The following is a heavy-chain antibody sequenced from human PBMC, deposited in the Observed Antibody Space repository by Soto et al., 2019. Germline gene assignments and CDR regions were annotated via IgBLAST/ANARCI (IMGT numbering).Heavy chain of an antibody. D-gene: IGHD2-2*01. V-gene: IGHV3-23*01. J-gene: IGHJ6*03. CDR3: AKGGAGYCSSTSCYLNYYYYMDV. CDR2: ISGSGGST. CDR1: GFTFSSYA. Sequence: GGSLRLSCAASGFTFSSYAMSWVRQAPGKGLEWVSAISGSGGSTYYADSVKGRFTISRDNSKNTLYLQMNSLRAEDTAVYYCAKGGAGYCSSTSCYLNYYYYMDVWGKGTTVTVSS.